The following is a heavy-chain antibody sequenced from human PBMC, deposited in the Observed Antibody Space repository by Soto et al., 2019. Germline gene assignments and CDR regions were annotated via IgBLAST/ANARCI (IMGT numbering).Heavy chain of an antibody. Sequence: SETLSLTCTFSGDSISSSNNYWSWIRQPPGEGLEWIGFISYSGTTSYSPSLKSRLAISLDTSKNQFSLSLSSVTAADTAVYYCARGRGYSYGLDPWGQEPWSP. D-gene: IGHD5-18*01. CDR1: GDSISSSNNY. CDR2: ISYSGTT. CDR3: ARGRGYSYGLDP. J-gene: IGHJ5*02. V-gene: IGHV4-30-4*01.